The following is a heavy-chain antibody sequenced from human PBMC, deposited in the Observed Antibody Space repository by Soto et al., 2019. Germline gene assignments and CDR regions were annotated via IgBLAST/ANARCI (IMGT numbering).Heavy chain of an antibody. CDR3: ARDSSGYYATVDY. D-gene: IGHD3-22*01. CDR1: RFTFSDYA. Sequence: GGSLRLSCAASRFTFSDYAIHWVRQAPGKWLEWVVVISYDGNDKYYADSVKGRFTISRDNSKNTLYLQMNSLGAEDTAVYYCARDSSGYYATVDYWGQGTLVTVSS. J-gene: IGHJ4*02. V-gene: IGHV3-30-3*01. CDR2: ISYDGNDK.